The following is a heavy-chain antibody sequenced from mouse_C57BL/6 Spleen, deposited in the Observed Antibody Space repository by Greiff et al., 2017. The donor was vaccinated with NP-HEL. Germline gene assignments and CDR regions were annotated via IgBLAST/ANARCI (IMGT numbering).Heavy chain of an antibody. Sequence: EVQLQQSGPELVKPGASVKISCTASGFTFTDYYMNWVKQSHGKRLEWIGDIKPNDGGTSYNQKIKGMATLNVDKYSSTAYMEHRSLTSEDAAVYYCARADYSNYVGFDYWGQGTLVTVSA. D-gene: IGHD2-5*01. CDR1: GFTFTDYY. J-gene: IGHJ3*01. CDR3: ARADYSNYVGFDY. CDR2: IKPNDGGT. V-gene: IGHV1-26*01.